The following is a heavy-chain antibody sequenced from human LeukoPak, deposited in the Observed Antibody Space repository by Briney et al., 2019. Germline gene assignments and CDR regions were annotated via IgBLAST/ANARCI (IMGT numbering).Heavy chain of an antibody. CDR3: ARQSGIRGADDY. D-gene: IGHD3-10*01. CDR2: IYYSGRT. CDR1: GGSISSGAYY. Sequence: SETLSLTCSVSGGSISSGAYYWSWIRQDPGKGLEWIGFIYYSGRTYYNPSLKSRVIMSVDTSKNQFSLKLSSVTAADTAVYYCARQSGIRGADDYWGQGTLVTVSS. J-gene: IGHJ4*02. V-gene: IGHV4-31*03.